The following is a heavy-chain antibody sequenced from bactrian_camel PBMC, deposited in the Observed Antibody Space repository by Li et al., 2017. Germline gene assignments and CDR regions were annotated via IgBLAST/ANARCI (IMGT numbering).Heavy chain of an antibody. CDR2: INSGGGTT. CDR3: AKDPGGGRWPSAFGY. J-gene: IGHJ6*01. D-gene: IGHD2*01. CDR1: GFTFSAYH. V-gene: IGHV3S40*01. Sequence: VQLVESGGGLVQPGGSLRLSCAASGFTFSAYHMNWVRQAPGKGLEWVSAINSGGGTTYYADSVKGRFTISRDNAKNTVYLQMNSLKPEDTAVYYCAKDPGGGRWPSAFGYWGQGTQVTVS.